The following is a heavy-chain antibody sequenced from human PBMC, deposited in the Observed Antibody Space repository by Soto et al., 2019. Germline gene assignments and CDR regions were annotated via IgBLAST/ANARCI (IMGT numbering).Heavy chain of an antibody. V-gene: IGHV1-69*13. CDR3: ARPHVGGCLMEYYYYGMDA. CDR1: GGTFSSYA. J-gene: IGHJ6*02. D-gene: IGHD2-15*01. CDR2: IIPIFGTA. Sequence: ASVKVSCKASGGTFSSYAISWVRQAPGQGLEWMGGIIPIFGTANYAQKFQGRVTITADESTSTAYMELSSLRSEDTAVYYYARPHVGGCLMEYYYYGMDAWGQGTRVTSSS.